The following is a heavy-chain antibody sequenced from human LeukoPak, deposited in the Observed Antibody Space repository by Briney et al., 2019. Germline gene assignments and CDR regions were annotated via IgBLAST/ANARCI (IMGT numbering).Heavy chain of an antibody. V-gene: IGHV4-31*03. CDR1: GGSISSGGYY. CDR3: ARSVIYGMDV. Sequence: SQTLSLTCTVSGGSISSGGYYWSWIRQHLGKGLEWIGYIYYSGSTYYNPSLKSRVTISVDTSKNQFSLKPSSVTAADTAVYYCARSVIYGMDVWGQGTTVTVSS. CDR2: IYYSGST. J-gene: IGHJ6*02. D-gene: IGHD2-21*01.